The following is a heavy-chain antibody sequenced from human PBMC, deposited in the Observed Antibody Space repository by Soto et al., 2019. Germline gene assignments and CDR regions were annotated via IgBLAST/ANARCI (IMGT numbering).Heavy chain of an antibody. J-gene: IGHJ4*02. Sequence: PGESLKISCKGSGYGFTSNWIGWVRQMPGKGLEWMGIVNPGDSDARYSPSFRGQVTISADKSISTAYLQWSSLKASDTAMYYCARRVFYDFLTGYDKSPGYFDYWGQGTLVTVSS. V-gene: IGHV5-51*01. CDR1: GYGFTSNW. CDR2: VNPGDSDA. D-gene: IGHD3-9*01. CDR3: ARRVFYDFLTGYDKSPGYFDY.